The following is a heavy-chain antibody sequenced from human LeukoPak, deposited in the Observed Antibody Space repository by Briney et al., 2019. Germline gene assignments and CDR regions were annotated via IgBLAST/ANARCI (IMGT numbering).Heavy chain of an antibody. J-gene: IGHJ4*02. CDR2: IYYSGST. CDR3: ARAYESSGYRGPGYFDY. D-gene: IGHD3-22*01. V-gene: IGHV4-39*01. Sequence: SETLSLTCTVSGGSISSSSAYWGWIRQPPGKGLEWIGSIYYSGSTYYNPSLKSRVAISVDTSKTQFSLKLSSVTAADTAVFYCARAYESSGYRGPGYFDYWGQGTLVTVSS. CDR1: GGSISSSSAY.